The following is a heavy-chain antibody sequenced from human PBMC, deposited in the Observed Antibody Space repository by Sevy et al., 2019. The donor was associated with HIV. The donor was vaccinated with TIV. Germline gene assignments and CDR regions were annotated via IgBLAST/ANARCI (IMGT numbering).Heavy chain of an antibody. J-gene: IGHJ4*02. CDR1: GGSISSYY. V-gene: IGHV4-59*08. D-gene: IGHD6-13*01. CDR2: IYYSGST. Sequence: SETPSLTCTVSGGSISSYYWSWIRQPPGKGLEWIGYIYYSGSTNYNPSLKSRVTISVDTSKNQFSLKLSSVTAADTAVYYCARHAGYSSSWYYFDYWGQGTLVTVSS. CDR3: ARHAGYSSSWYYFDY.